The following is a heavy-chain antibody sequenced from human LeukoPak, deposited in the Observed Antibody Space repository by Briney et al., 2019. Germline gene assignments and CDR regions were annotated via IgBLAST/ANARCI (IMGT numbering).Heavy chain of an antibody. CDR3: ARDQYAGYDPYYFDY. CDR1: GFTFGAYA. Sequence: GGSLRLSCTASGFTFGAYAMTWVRQAPGKGLEWVSFIRSRTYGGTTEYAASVKGRFTISRDDSKSIAYLQLNSLKTEDTAVYYCARDQYAGYDPYYFDYWGQGTLVTVSS. CDR2: IRSRTYGGTT. V-gene: IGHV3-49*04. D-gene: IGHD2-2*01. J-gene: IGHJ4*02.